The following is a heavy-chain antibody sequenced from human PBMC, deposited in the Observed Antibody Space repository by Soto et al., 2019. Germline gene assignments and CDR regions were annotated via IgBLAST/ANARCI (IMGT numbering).Heavy chain of an antibody. J-gene: IGHJ4*02. D-gene: IGHD2-15*01. Sequence: EVQLVESGGGLVQPGGSLRLSCAASGFTFSSYWMHWVRQPPGKGLVWVSRIDGAGRSTNYADSVKGRFTISRDNAKNTLYPQMNMLRADDKAVFFCASVGSTLWYWGQGTLVTVSS. CDR3: ASVGSTLWY. CDR1: GFTFSSYW. CDR2: IDGAGRST. V-gene: IGHV3-74*01.